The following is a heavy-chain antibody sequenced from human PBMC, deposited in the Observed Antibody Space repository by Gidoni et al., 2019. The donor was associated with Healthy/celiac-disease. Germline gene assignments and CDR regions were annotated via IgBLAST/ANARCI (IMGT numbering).Heavy chain of an antibody. Sequence: FTISRDNAKNTLYLQMNSLRAEDTAVYYCASLGGIVVEPMAVDAFDIWGQGTMVTVSS. D-gene: IGHD3-22*01. CDR3: ASLGGIVVEPMAVDAFDI. V-gene: IGHV3-74*01. J-gene: IGHJ3*02.